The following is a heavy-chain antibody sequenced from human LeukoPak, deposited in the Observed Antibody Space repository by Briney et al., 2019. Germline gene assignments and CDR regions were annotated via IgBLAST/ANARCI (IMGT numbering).Heavy chain of an antibody. CDR2: INPNSGGT. J-gene: IGHJ4*02. V-gene: IGHV1-2*04. Sequence: ASVKVSCKASGYTFTGYYMHWVRQAPGQGLEWMGWINPNSGGTNYAQKFQGWVTMTRDTSISTAYMERSRLRSDDTAVYYCARVRGVTTLGYWGQGTLVTVSS. CDR3: ARVRGVTTLGY. CDR1: GYTFTGYY. D-gene: IGHD4-17*01.